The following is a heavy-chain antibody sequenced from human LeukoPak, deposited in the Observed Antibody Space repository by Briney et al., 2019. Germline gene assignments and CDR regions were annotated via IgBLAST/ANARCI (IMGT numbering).Heavy chain of an antibody. Sequence: GGSLRLSCAAPGFTFSSYARHWAPQSPGKGLVCVAVISYDGRHKYYAESVKGRFTTSRDNSKNTMYLQMNRVRGEDTAVYYCVRGKQLVLDYWGKGTLVTVSS. J-gene: IGHJ4*02. CDR2: ISYDGRHK. V-gene: IGHV3-30*04. CDR1: GFTFSSYA. CDR3: VRGKQLVLDY. D-gene: IGHD6-13*01.